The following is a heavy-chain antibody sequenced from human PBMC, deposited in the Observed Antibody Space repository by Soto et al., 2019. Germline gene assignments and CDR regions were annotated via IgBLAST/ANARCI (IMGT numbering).Heavy chain of an antibody. Sequence: QLLESGPGLVKPSETLSLTCTVSGGSISSSSYYWGWIRQPPGKGLEWIGSIYYSGSTYYNPSLKSRVTISVDTSKNQFSLKLSSVTAADTAVYYCARPVYYDFWSGYYGRGAFDIWGQGTMVTVSS. CDR1: GGSISSSSYY. V-gene: IGHV4-39*01. CDR3: ARPVYYDFWSGYYGRGAFDI. CDR2: IYYSGST. D-gene: IGHD3-3*01. J-gene: IGHJ3*02.